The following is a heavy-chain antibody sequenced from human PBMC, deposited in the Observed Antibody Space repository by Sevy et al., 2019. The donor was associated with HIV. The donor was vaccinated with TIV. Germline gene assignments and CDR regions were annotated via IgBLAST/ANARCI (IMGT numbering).Heavy chain of an antibody. CDR2: ISGSDDSGGDDTI. D-gene: IGHD3-16*01. Sequence: GGSLRLSCTASGFTLSDYYMSWIRQAPGKGLQWISYISGSDDSGGDDTIYYADSVKGRFTISRDNAKNSLYLQMSSLRADDTAVYSCARDHVKDGKGGDYYYHAMDVWGRGTTVTVSS. V-gene: IGHV3-11*01. CDR1: GFTLSDYY. J-gene: IGHJ6*02. CDR3: ARDHVKDGKGGDYYYHAMDV.